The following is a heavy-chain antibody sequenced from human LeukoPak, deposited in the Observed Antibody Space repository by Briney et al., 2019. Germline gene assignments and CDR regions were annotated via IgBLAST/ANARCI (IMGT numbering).Heavy chain of an antibody. CDR2: ITQDGSEK. J-gene: IGHJ6*03. D-gene: IGHD2-2*01. V-gene: IGHV3-7*01. Sequence: GGSLRLSCAASGFTFSSYGMSWVRQAPGKGLEWVANITQDGSEKYYVDSVKGRFTISRDNAKNSLYLQMNSLRAEDTAVYYCATCSSTSCYHYYYYMDVWGKGTTVTVSS. CDR1: GFTFSSYG. CDR3: ATCSSTSCYHYYYYMDV.